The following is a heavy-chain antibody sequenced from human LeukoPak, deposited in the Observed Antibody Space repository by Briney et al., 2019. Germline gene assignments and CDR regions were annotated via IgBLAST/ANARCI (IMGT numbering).Heavy chain of an antibody. CDR2: IYYSGST. J-gene: IGHJ6*02. V-gene: IGHV4-59*01. Sequence: SETLSLTCTVSGGSISSYYWSWIRQPPGKGLEWIGYIYYSGSTKYNPSLKSRVAISVDTSKNQFSLKLSSVTAADTAVYYCARAQWEYYYDSSGHTESYYYYYYGMDVWGQGTTVTVSS. CDR3: ARAQWEYYYDSSGHTESYYYYYYGMDV. CDR1: GGSISSYY. D-gene: IGHD3-22*01.